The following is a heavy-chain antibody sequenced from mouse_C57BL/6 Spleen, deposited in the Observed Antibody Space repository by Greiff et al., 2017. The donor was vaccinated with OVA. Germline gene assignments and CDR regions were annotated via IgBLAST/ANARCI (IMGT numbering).Heavy chain of an antibody. V-gene: IGHV5-6*01. Sequence: EVKLMESGGDLVKPGGSLKLSCAASGFTFSSYGMSWVRQTPDKRLEWVATISSGGSYTYYPDSVKGRFTISRDNAKNTLYLQMSSLKSEDTAMYYCARLYGNSDWFAYWGQGTLVTVSA. CDR1: GFTFSSYG. CDR2: ISSGGSYT. CDR3: ARLYGNSDWFAY. D-gene: IGHD2-1*01. J-gene: IGHJ3*01.